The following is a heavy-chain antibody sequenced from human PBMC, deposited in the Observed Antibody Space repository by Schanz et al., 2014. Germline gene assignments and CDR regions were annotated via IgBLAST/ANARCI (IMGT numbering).Heavy chain of an antibody. V-gene: IGHV4-30-4*07. CDR1: GGSISSGGNS. Sequence: QVQLQESGPGLVKPSQTLSLTCAVSGGSISSGGNSWSRIRPPPGKGLEWIGYIFFRGSTYYNPSLKSRVTISIDTSKTQFSRRLTSVTAADTAVYYCYGMDVWGQGTTVTVSS. J-gene: IGHJ6*02. CDR2: IFFRGST. CDR3: YGMDV.